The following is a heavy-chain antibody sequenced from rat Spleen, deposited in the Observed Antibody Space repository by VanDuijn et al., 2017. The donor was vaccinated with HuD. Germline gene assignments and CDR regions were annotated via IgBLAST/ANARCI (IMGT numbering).Heavy chain of an antibody. D-gene: IGHD1-9*01. CDR1: GFTFNNYY. CDR3: ASLTTGIPLDYWYFDF. CDR2: ISTGGGIT. J-gene: IGHJ1*01. Sequence: EVQLVESGGGLVQPGRTLKLSCAASGFTFNNYYMAWVRQAPTKGLECVAYISTGGGITYYRDSVRARFTISRDNAKNTLYLQMDSLRSEDTATYYCASLTTGIPLDYWYFDFWGPGTMVTVSS. V-gene: IGHV5-27*01.